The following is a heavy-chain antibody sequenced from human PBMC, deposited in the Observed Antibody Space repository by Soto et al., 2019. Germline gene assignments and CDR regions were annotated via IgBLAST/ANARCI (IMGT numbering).Heavy chain of an antibody. Sequence: ESLTLTGSVSGYSLSSGYYWVWIRQAPGKGLEWIGSIFRDGSTYYHPSLRIRLIISVDTSKKQFSLRLSSVTAADTAFYYCAREGRTITSSGLDSWGQGTLVTVSS. CDR1: GYSLSSGYY. CDR3: AREGRTITSSGLDS. J-gene: IGHJ4*02. D-gene: IGHD1-1*01. CDR2: IFRDGST. V-gene: IGHV4-38-2*02.